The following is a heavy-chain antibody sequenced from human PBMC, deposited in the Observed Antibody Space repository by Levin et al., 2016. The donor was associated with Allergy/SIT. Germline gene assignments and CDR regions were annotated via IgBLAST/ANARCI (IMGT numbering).Heavy chain of an antibody. Sequence: SETLSLTCTVSGGSISSSRYYWGWIRQPPGKGLEWIGSIYYSGSTYYNPSLKSRVTISVDTSKNQFSLKLSSVTAADTALYYCARLNTNYYMDVWGRRDHGHRLL. J-gene: IGHJ6*03. CDR1: GGSISSSRYY. CDR3: ARLNTNYYMDV. CDR2: IYYSGST. V-gene: IGHV4-39*01. D-gene: IGHD3-22*01.